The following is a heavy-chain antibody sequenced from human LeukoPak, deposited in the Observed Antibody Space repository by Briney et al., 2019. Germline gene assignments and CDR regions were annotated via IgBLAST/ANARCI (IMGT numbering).Heavy chain of an antibody. J-gene: IGHJ4*02. CDR3: ARGEGYYAAGSYYIDY. V-gene: IGHV3-21*01. Sequence: GGSLTLSCGASGFTFSSYTMNWVRQAPGKGLEWVSSITTSSTYIYYAGSVRGRFTISRDNAKNSLYLRMSSLRVEDTAVYYCARGEGYYAAGSYYIDYWGQGTLVTVSS. CDR2: ITTSSTYI. CDR1: GFTFSSYT. D-gene: IGHD3-10*01.